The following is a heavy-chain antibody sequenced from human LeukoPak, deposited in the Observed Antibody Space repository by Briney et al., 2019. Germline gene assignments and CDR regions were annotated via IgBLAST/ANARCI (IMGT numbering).Heavy chain of an antibody. Sequence: GESLKISCKGSGYTFNTYWVGWVRQMPGKGLEWIGIIYPGDSDIRYSPSFRGQVTISADKSSSTAYLQWSSLKAPDTAMCYCARRDVSAWYYFDYWGQGTLVTVSS. CDR1: GYTFNTYW. CDR2: IYPGDSDI. J-gene: IGHJ4*02. V-gene: IGHV5-51*01. D-gene: IGHD6-19*01. CDR3: ARRDVSAWYYFDY.